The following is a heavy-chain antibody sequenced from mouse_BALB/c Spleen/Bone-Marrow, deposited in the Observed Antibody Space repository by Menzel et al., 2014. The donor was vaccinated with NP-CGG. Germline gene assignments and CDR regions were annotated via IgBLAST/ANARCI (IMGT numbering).Heavy chain of an antibody. D-gene: IGHD2-2*01. CDR2: INPSNGRA. Sequence: QVQLQQSGAELVKPGASVKLSCKASGYTFTSYWMHWVKQRPGQGLEWIGEINPSNGRADYNEKFRSKATLTVDRSSSTAYMQLSSLTSEDSAVYYCARAGGYDGFAYWGQGTPVTVSA. CDR1: GYTFTSYW. J-gene: IGHJ3*01. CDR3: ARAGGYDGFAY. V-gene: IGHV1S81*02.